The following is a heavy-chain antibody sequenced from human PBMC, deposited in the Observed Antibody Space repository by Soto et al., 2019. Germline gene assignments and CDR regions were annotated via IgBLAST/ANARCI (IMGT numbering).Heavy chain of an antibody. Sequence: GGSLRLSCSASGCPFSSYAMSWVRQAPGKGLEWVSAISGSGGSTYYADSVKGRFTISRDNSKNTLYLQMNSLRAEDTAVYYCAKAKVPDGNYPCDYRGQGTRCTASS. J-gene: IGHJ4*02. V-gene: IGHV3-23*01. CDR3: AKAKVPDGNYPCDY. CDR1: GCPFSSYA. D-gene: IGHD4-4*01. CDR2: ISGSGGST.